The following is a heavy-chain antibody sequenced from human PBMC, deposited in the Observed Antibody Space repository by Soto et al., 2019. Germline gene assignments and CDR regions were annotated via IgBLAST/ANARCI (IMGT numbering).Heavy chain of an antibody. V-gene: IGHV3-48*02. J-gene: IGHJ6*02. D-gene: IGHD5-12*01. CDR2: ISNTSRTK. Sequence: EVQVVESGGGLIQPGGSLRLSCAGSGFDFSKYNMDWVRQAPGKGLEWISYISNTSRTKFYADSVKGRFTISRDNARSSLFLEMNSLRDEDKAIYYCARDGNRGYDLDVWGQGTTVTVSS. CDR3: ARDGNRGYDLDV. CDR1: GFDFSKYN.